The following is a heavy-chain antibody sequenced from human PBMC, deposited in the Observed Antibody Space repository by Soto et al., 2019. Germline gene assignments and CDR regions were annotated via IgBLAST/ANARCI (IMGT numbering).Heavy chain of an antibody. Sequence: SLRLSCAASGFTFSSYGMHWVRQAPGKGLEWVAVIWYDGSNKYYADSVKGRFTISRDNSKNTLYLQMNSLRAEDTAVYYCARDEDIVVVPAAPGNYMDVWGKGTTVTVSS. CDR3: ARDEDIVVVPAAPGNYMDV. V-gene: IGHV3-33*01. CDR1: GFTFSSYG. J-gene: IGHJ6*03. D-gene: IGHD2-2*01. CDR2: IWYDGSNK.